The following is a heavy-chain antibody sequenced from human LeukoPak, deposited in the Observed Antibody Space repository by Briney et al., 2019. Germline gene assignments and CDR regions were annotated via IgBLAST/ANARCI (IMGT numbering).Heavy chain of an antibody. CDR1: GFTFGDYA. V-gene: IGHV3-49*03. J-gene: IGHJ4*02. D-gene: IGHD3-22*01. CDR2: IRSKAYGWTT. Sequence: GGSLRLSCTASGFTFGDYAVSWFRQAPGKGLEWVGFIRSKAYGWTTEYPASVKGRFTISRDDSKSIAYLQMNSLKTEDTAVYYCTRQGLAYYYDSTGYYPPGYWGQGTLVTVSS. CDR3: TRQGLAYYYDSTGYYPPGY.